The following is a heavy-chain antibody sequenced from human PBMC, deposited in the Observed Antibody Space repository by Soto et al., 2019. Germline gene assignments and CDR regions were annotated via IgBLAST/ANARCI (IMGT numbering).Heavy chain of an antibody. CDR3: ARDVGYGLIDG. D-gene: IGHD5-18*01. J-gene: IGHJ4*02. Sequence: ASVKVSCKASGYTLTNYGISWGRQAPGQGLEWMGWINAYNGNTNYAQKVQGRVTMTTDTSTSTAYMELRSLRSDDTAVYYCARDVGYGLIDGWGQGTLVTVSS. V-gene: IGHV1-18*01. CDR2: INAYNGNT. CDR1: GYTLTNYG.